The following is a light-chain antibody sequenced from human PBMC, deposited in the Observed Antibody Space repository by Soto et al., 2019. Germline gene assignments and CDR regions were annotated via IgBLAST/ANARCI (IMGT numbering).Light chain of an antibody. Sequence: SVLTQSPATLSLSPGERATLSCRASQSVSSYLAWYQQKPGQAPRLLIYDASNRATGIPARFSGSGSGTDFTLTISSLEPEDFAVYYCQQRSNWMWTFGQGTKVEIK. V-gene: IGKV3-11*01. CDR2: DAS. CDR3: QQRSNWMWT. J-gene: IGKJ1*01. CDR1: QSVSSY.